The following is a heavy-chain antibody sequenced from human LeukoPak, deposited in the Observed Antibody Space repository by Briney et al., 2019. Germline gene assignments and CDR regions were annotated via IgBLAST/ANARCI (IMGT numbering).Heavy chain of an antibody. D-gene: IGHD3-10*01. CDR2: FYHSGTI. Sequence: PSETLSLTCIVSGGSITSSNYFWGWIRQPPGKGLDWIGGFYHSGTIFYSPSLGSRVAISIDTSKNQFSLRLLSVTAADTAVYYCARQGVVPNKAGWYFDLWGRGTLATVPS. CDR3: ARQGVVPNKAGWYFDL. V-gene: IGHV4-39*01. CDR1: GGSITSSNYF. J-gene: IGHJ2*01.